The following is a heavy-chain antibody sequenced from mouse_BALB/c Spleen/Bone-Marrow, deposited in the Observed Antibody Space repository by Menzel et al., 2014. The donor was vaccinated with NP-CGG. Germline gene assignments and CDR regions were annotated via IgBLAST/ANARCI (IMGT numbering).Heavy chain of an antibody. V-gene: IGHV7-3*02. CDR1: GFTFSDYY. Sequence: EVQLVESGGGLVQPGGSLRLSCATSGFTFSDYYMSWVRQPPGKALEWLGFIRSKAKGYTTEYIPSVKGRFTISRDNSQSMLYLQMNTLRAEDSATYYCARDRNNDIHWYLDVWGAGTTVTVSS. CDR2: IRSKAKGYTT. CDR3: ARDRNNDIHWYLDV. J-gene: IGHJ1*01. D-gene: IGHD2-12*01.